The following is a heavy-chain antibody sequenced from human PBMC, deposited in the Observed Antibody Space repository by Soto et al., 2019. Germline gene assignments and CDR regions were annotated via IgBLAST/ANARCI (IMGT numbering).Heavy chain of an antibody. CDR2: IYYSGST. J-gene: IGHJ4*02. V-gene: IGHV4-59*08. CDR3: AGGDFIDY. D-gene: IGHD2-21*02. Sequence: SETLSLTCTVSGGSISSHYWSWIRQPPGKGLEWIGYIYYSGSTNYNPSLKSRVTISVDTSKNQFSLKLSSVTAADTAVYYCAGGDFIDYWGQGTLVTVSS. CDR1: GGSISSHY.